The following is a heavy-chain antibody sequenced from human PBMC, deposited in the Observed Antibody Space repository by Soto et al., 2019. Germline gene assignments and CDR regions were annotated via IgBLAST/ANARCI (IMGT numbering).Heavy chain of an antibody. CDR1: GFTFSNYA. D-gene: IGHD2-2*01. J-gene: IGHJ6*03. V-gene: IGHV3-23*01. CDR3: ARGCSSTSCPPEGYYYYYMDV. CDR2: ISGGGGDT. Sequence: GGSLRLSCAASGFTFSNYAMSWVRQAPGKGLEWVSAISGGGGDTFYADSVKGRFTISRDNSKNTLYLQMNSLRAEDTAVYYCARGCSSTSCPPEGYYYYYMDVWGKGTTVTVSS.